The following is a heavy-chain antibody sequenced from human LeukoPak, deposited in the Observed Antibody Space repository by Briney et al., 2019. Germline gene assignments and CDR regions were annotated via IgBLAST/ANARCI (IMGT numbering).Heavy chain of an antibody. Sequence: ASVKVSCKASGGTFSSYAISWVRQAPGQGLEWMGRIIPIFGTANYAQKFQGRVTITTDESTSTAYMELSSLRSEDTAVYYCARCPPSGSYACVHWGQGTLVTVSS. CDR1: GGTFSSYA. J-gene: IGHJ4*02. D-gene: IGHD1-26*01. V-gene: IGHV1-69*05. CDR3: ARCPPSGSYACVH. CDR2: IIPIFGTA.